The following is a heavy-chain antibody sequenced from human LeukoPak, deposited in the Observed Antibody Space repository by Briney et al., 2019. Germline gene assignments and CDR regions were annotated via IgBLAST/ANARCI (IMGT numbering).Heavy chain of an antibody. CDR3: AREYCSSSCYNGLDY. Sequence: GGSLRLSCAASGFTFSSYGMHWVRQAPGKGLEWVAFIRYDGTSKYYADSVKGRFAIARDNSKNTLYLQMNSLRAEDTAVYSCAREYCSSSCYNGLDYWGQGTLVTVSS. CDR1: GFTFSSYG. V-gene: IGHV3-30*02. CDR2: IRYDGTSK. J-gene: IGHJ4*02. D-gene: IGHD2-2*02.